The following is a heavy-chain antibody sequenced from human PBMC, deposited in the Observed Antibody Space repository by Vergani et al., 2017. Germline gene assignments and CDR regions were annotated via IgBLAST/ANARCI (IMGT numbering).Heavy chain of an antibody. V-gene: IGHV1-69*06. CDR1: GGTFSSYA. Sequence: QVQLVQSGAEVKKPGSSVKVSCKASGGTFSSYAISWVRQAPGQGLEWMGGIIPIFGTANYAQKFQGRVTMTRDTSISTAYMELSRLRSDDTAVYYCARDHGIAARGGMDYYYGMDVWGQGTTVTVSS. D-gene: IGHD6-6*01. CDR3: ARDHGIAARGGMDYYYGMDV. CDR2: IIPIFGTA. J-gene: IGHJ6*02.